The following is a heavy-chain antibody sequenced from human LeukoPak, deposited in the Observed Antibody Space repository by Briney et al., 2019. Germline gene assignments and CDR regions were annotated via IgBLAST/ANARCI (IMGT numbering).Heavy chain of an antibody. J-gene: IGHJ3*02. D-gene: IGHD6-13*01. CDR1: GYTFTSYG. CDR3: VRDEYSSSWYGAFDI. Sequence: ASVKVSCKASGYTFTSYGISWVRQAPGQGLEWMGWISAYNGNTNYAQKLQGRVTMTTDTSTSTAYMELRSLRSDDTAVYYCVRDEYSSSWYGAFDIWGQGTMVTVSS. V-gene: IGHV1-18*01. CDR2: ISAYNGNT.